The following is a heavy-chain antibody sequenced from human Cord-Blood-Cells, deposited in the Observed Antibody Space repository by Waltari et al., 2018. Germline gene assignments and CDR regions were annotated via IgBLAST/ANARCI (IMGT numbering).Heavy chain of an antibody. D-gene: IGHD2-2*01. V-gene: IGHV4-34*01. J-gene: IGHJ5*02. CDR3: ARGQVVVVPAAMVWFDP. Sequence: QVQLPQWGAGLLKPSETLSLTCAVYGGSFSGYSWSWIRQPPGKGLEWIGEINHSGSTNYNPSLKSRVTISVDTSKNQFSLKLSSVTAADTAVYYCARGQVVVVPAAMVWFDPWGQGTLVTVSS. CDR1: GGSFSGYS. CDR2: INHSGST.